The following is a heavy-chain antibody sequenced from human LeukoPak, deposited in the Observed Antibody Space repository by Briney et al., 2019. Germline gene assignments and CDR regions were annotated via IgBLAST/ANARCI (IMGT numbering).Heavy chain of an antibody. Sequence: PGGSLELSCAASGFTLSGSAMHWVRQASGKGLEWVGRIRSKANSYATAYAASVKGRFTISRDDSKNTAYLQMNSLKTEDTAVYYCTTASGHQNYYYYSYGMDVWGQGTTVTVSS. CDR2: IRSKANSYAT. CDR3: TTASGHQNYYYYSYGMDV. CDR1: GFTLSGSA. J-gene: IGHJ6*02. V-gene: IGHV3-73*01. D-gene: IGHD6-19*01.